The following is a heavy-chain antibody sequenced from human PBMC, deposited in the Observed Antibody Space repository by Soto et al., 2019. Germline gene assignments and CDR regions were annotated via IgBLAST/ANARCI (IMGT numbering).Heavy chain of an antibody. CDR1: TFPFNTYA. CDR3: TRDPNGDHIGAFDF. Sequence: EVQLLESGGGLVQPGGSLRLSCTASTFPFNTYAMTWIRQAPGRGLEWVASISGSGDRTLYPDSLKGRFTISRDNSRNTLFLQMNSLTAGDAAVYYCTRDPNGDHIGAFDFWDQGTVVTVSS. V-gene: IGHV3-23*01. D-gene: IGHD2-21*02. CDR2: ISGSGDRT. J-gene: IGHJ3*01.